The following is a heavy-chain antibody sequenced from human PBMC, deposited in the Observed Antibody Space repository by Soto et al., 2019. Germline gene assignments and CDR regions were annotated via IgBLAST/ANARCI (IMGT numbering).Heavy chain of an antibody. Sequence: ASVKVSCKASGYTFTSYGISWVRQAPGQGLEWMGWISAYNGNTNYAQKFQGRVTMTRNTSISTAYMELSSLRSEDTAVYYCARVGLGYCGSTSCPYYYYMDAWGKGTTVTVSS. CDR2: ISAYNGNT. D-gene: IGHD2-2*01. CDR1: GYTFTSYG. CDR3: ARVGLGYCGSTSCPYYYYMDA. V-gene: IGHV1-18*01. J-gene: IGHJ6*03.